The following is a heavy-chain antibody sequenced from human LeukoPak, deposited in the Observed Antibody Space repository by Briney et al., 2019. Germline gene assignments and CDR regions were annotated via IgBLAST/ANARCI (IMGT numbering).Heavy chain of an antibody. CDR3: ARGGGSGSYYNARGEDY. CDR2: IYYSGST. CDR1: GGSISSGGYY. D-gene: IGHD3-10*01. Sequence: PSETLSLTCTVSGGSISSGGYYWSWIRQHPGKGLEWIGYIYYSGSTYCNPSLKSRVTISVDTSKNQFSLKLSSVTAADTAVYYCARGGGSGSYYNARGEDYWGQGTLVTVSS. J-gene: IGHJ4*02. V-gene: IGHV4-31*03.